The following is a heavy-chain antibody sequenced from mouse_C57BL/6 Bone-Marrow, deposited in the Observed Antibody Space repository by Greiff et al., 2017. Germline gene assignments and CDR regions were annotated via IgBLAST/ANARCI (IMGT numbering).Heavy chain of an antibody. Sequence: EVKLMESGPELVKPGASVKISCKASGYTFTDYYMNWVKQSHGKSLEWIGDINPNNGGTSYNQKFKGKATLTVDKSSSTAYMELRSLTSEDSAVYYCARSGSSFLYFDYWGQGTTLTVSS. CDR3: ARSGSSFLYFDY. CDR1: GYTFTDYY. V-gene: IGHV1-26*01. D-gene: IGHD1-1*01. J-gene: IGHJ2*01. CDR2: INPNNGGT.